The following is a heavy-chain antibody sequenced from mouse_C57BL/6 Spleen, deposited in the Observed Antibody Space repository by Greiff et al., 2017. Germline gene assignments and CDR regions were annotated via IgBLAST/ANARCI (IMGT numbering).Heavy chain of an antibody. CDR2: IRNKANGYTT. CDR1: GFTFTDYY. V-gene: IGHV7-3*01. J-gene: IGHJ2*01. Sequence: EVTLEESGGGLVQPGGSLSLSCAASGFTFTDYYMRWVRPPPGQALAWLGFIRNKANGYTTEYSASVKGRFTISRDNSQSILYLQMNALRAEDSATYYCARGGFTTVVAPFDYWGQGTTLTVSS. CDR3: ARGGFTTVVAPFDY. D-gene: IGHD1-1*01.